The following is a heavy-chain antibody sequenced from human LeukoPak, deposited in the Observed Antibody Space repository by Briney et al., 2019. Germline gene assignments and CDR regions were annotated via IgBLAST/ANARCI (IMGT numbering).Heavy chain of an antibody. CDR1: GYIFSDLY. CDR2: ISKSGDTI. J-gene: IGHJ4*02. CDR3: ARDGEFTNHIDH. V-gene: IGHV3-11*04. Sequence: GGSLRLSCTASGYIFSDLYMYWIRQAPGKGLEWLSYISKSGDTIYYADSVKGRFTVSRDNSRNSLYLQMSSLRVEDTAIYFCARDGEFTNHIDHWGQGTLVTVAS. D-gene: IGHD1-14*01.